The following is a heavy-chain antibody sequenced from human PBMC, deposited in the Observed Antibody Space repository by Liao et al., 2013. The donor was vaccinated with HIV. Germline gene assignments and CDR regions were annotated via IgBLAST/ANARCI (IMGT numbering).Heavy chain of an antibody. J-gene: IGHJ6*03. CDR3: ARAASSGLYYYYYYMDV. Sequence: QVQLQESGPGLVKPSQTLSLTCTVSGGSISSYYWSWIRQPPGKGLEWIGEINHSGSTNYNPSLKSRVTISVDTSKNQFSLKLSSVTAADTAVYYCARAASSGLYYYYYYMDVWGKGTTVTVSS. CDR2: INHSGST. CDR1: GGSISSYY. V-gene: IGHV4-34*09. D-gene: IGHD6-19*01.